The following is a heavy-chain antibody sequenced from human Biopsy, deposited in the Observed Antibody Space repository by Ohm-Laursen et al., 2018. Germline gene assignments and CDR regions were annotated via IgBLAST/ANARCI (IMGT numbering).Heavy chain of an antibody. Sequence: ASVKVSCKASGGTFTNHAVGWVRQAPGQGLEWVGSSIPLFNTANYADKFQGRVTLTADKSTTTAYMELSSLRSEDAAIYYCARFPLGAYDDSGSYRAVEHWYFDLWGRGTLVTVSS. CDR1: GGTFTNHA. D-gene: IGHD3-22*01. CDR3: ARFPLGAYDDSGSYRAVEHWYFDL. V-gene: IGHV1-69*06. J-gene: IGHJ2*01. CDR2: SIPLFNTA.